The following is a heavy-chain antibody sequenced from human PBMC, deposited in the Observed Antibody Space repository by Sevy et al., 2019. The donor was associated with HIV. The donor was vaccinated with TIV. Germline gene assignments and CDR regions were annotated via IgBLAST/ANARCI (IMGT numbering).Heavy chain of an antibody. D-gene: IGHD3-3*01. Sequence: GGSLRLSCAASGFTFSSYAMHWVRQAPGKGLEWVAVISYDGSNKYYADSVKGRFTISGDNSKNTLYLQMNSLRAEDTAVYYCARDRDFWSGYPSGGMDVWGQGTTVTVSS. V-gene: IGHV3-30*04. CDR1: GFTFSSYA. J-gene: IGHJ6*02. CDR3: ARDRDFWSGYPSGGMDV. CDR2: ISYDGSNK.